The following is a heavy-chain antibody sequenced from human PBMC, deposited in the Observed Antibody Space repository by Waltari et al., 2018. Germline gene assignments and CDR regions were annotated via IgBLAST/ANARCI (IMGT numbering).Heavy chain of an antibody. CDR1: GYTFTGYY. Sequence: QVQLVQSGAEVKKPGASVKVSCKASGYTFTGYYMHWVRPAPGQGLEWMGWINPNSGGTNYAQKFQGRVTMTRDTSISTAYMELSRLRSDDTAVYYCARAIGYSSGGHPYYYYIMDVWGQGTTVTVSS. CDR3: ARAIGYSSGGHPYYYYIMDV. D-gene: IGHD6-19*01. CDR2: INPNSGGT. V-gene: IGHV1-2*02. J-gene: IGHJ6*02.